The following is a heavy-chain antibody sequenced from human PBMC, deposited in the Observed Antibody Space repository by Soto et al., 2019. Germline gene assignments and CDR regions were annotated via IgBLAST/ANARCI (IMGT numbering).Heavy chain of an antibody. CDR1: GFSFDEYA. D-gene: IGHD2-2*01. CDR2: ISWNSGTM. V-gene: IGHV3-9*01. J-gene: IGHJ6*03. CDR3: GKGFCSSTRCLTYSYMDV. Sequence: EVQLVESGGGLVQPGRSLRLSCAASGFSFDEYAMHWVRQAPGKGLEWVSGISWNSGTMGYGDSVKGRFTISRDNAKNSLYLQMNTLRAEDTALYYCGKGFCSSTRCLTYSYMDVWGKGNRVTVSS.